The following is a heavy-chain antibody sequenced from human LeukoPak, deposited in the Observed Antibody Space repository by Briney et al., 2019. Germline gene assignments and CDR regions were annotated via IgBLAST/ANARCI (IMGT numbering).Heavy chain of an antibody. V-gene: IGHV3-11*06. J-gene: IGHJ4*02. CDR3: AGRSSGYYFDY. Sequence: GGSLRLSCAVSQFSISDYYMSWIRQAPGKGLEWVSSISSSSSYIYYADSVKGRFTISRDNAKNSLYLQMNSLRAEDTAVYYCAGRSSGYYFDYWGQGTLVTVSS. D-gene: IGHD3-22*01. CDR1: QFSISDYY. CDR2: ISSSSSYI.